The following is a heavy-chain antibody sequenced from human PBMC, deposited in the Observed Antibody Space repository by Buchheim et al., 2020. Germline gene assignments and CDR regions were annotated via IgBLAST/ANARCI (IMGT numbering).Heavy chain of an antibody. Sequence: EVQLVESGGGLVQPGGSLRLSCAASGFTFSPYWMSWVRQAPGKGLEWVANIKQDGSEKYYVGSGKGRFTISRDNAKNSLYLQMNSLRAEDTAVYYCARERYYGSGSPFDYWGQGTL. J-gene: IGHJ4*02. CDR3: ARERYYGSGSPFDY. D-gene: IGHD3-10*01. V-gene: IGHV3-7*03. CDR2: IKQDGSEK. CDR1: GFTFSPYW.